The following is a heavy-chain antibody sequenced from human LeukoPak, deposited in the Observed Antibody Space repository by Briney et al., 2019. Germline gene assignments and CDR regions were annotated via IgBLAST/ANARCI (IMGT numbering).Heavy chain of an antibody. V-gene: IGHV3-21*01. J-gene: IGHJ6*02. CDR2: ISSSSSYI. CDR1: GFTVSSNY. Sequence: GGSLRLSCAASGFTVSSNYMSWVRQAPGKGLEWVSSISSSSSYIYYADSVKGRFTISRDNAKNSLYLQMNSLRAEDTAVYYCARDGGPVTSYDFWSGYYTYYGMDVWGQGTTVTVSS. CDR3: ARDGGPVTSYDFWSGYYTYYGMDV. D-gene: IGHD3-3*01.